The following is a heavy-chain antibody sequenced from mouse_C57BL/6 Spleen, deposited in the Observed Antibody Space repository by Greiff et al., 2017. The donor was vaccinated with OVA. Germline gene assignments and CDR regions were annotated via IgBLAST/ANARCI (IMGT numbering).Heavy chain of an antibody. Sequence: QVQLKQPGAELVKPGASVKLSCKASGYTFTSYWMHWVKQRPGQGLEWIGMIHPNSGSTNYNEKFKSKATLTVDKSSSTAYMQLSSLTSEDSAVYYCANLYYGSPHYYAMDYWGQGTSVTVSS. CDR3: ANLYYGSPHYYAMDY. CDR1: GYTFTSYW. V-gene: IGHV1-64*01. D-gene: IGHD1-1*01. J-gene: IGHJ4*01. CDR2: IHPNSGST.